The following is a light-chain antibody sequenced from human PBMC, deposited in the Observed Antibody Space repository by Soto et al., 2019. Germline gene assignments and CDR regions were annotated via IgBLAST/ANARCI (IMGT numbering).Light chain of an antibody. CDR1: NIGSKG. J-gene: IGLJ2*01. Sequence: SYELTQPPSVSVAPGKTARISCGGNNIGSKGVHWYQQKPGQAPVLVIYYDTDLPPVIPERFSGSNSANLATLTISRVEADEEADYCRQVGDSGSAQVVFGGGTQLTVL. CDR2: YDT. CDR3: QVGDSGSAQVV. V-gene: IGLV3-21*04.